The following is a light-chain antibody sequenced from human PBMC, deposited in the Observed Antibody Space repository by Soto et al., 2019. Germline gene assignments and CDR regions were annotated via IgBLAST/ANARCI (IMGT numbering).Light chain of an antibody. CDR3: QQTYTTPLS. CDR1: QHISSY. CDR2: FTS. V-gene: IGKV1-39*01. J-gene: IGKJ4*01. Sequence: DIQMTQSPSSLSASVGDRVTITCRASQHISSYMNWYQKKPGKAPKLLIYFTSSLQSGAPSRFSGSVYGPDFTLTISSLQPEDFAFYYCQQTYTTPLSFGGGTKVDIK.